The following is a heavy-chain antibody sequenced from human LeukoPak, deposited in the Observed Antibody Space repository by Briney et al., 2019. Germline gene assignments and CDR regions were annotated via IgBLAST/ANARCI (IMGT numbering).Heavy chain of an antibody. CDR2: ISAYNGNT. D-gene: IGHD4-17*01. CDR3: AREGIHYGVTVY. Sequence: ASVKVSCKASGYTFTSYGIRWVRQAPGQGLEWMGWISAYNGNTNYAQKLQGRVAMTTDTSTSTAYMELRSLRSDDTAVYYCAREGIHYGVTVYWGQGTLVTVSS. CDR1: GYTFTSYG. J-gene: IGHJ4*02. V-gene: IGHV1-18*01.